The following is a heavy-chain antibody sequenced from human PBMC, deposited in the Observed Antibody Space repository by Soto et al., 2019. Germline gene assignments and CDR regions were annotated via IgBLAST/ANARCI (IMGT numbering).Heavy chain of an antibody. CDR1: GGTFSSYT. V-gene: IGHV1-69*08. J-gene: IGHJ3*02. CDR3: ARDQGGSDATAFDI. Sequence: QVQLVQSGAEVKKPGSSVKVSCKASGGTFSSYTISWVRQAPGQGLEWMGRIIPILGIANYAQKFQGRVTITADKSTSTAYMELSGLRSEDTAVYYCARDQGGSDATAFDIWGQGTMVTVSS. CDR2: IIPILGIA. D-gene: IGHD5-12*01.